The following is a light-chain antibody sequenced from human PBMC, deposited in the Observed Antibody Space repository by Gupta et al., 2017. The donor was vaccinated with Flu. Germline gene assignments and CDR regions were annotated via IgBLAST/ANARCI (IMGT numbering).Light chain of an antibody. CDR3: QQSDSNPRYT. CDR2: AAS. CDR1: QSISSY. J-gene: IGKJ2*01. Sequence: DIQMTQSPSSLSASVGDRVTITCRASQSISSYLNWYQQKPGKAPKLLIYAASSLQSGVPSRFSGSGYGTDFTLTISRRQQEDFATYYCQQSDSNPRYTFGQGTKLEIK. V-gene: IGKV1-39*01.